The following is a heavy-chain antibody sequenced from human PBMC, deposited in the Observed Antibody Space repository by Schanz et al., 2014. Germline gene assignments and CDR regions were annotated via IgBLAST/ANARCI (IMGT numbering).Heavy chain of an antibody. V-gene: IGHV7-4-1*02. J-gene: IGHJ6*02. CDR1: GYTFIRFG. D-gene: IGHD3-10*01. CDR2: INTKTGNP. CDR3: ARGKEQYLVRFGYYYGMDV. Sequence: VQLVESGSEVKKSGASVKVSCKASGYTFIRFGLNWVRQAPGQGLQWMGSINTKTGNPTYAQDFTGRFVFSLDTSASTAYLQISSLKAADTAVYYCARGKEQYLVRFGYYYGMDVWGQGTTVTVSS.